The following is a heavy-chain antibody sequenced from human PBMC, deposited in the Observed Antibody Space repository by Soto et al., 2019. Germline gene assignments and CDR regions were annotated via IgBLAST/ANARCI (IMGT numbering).Heavy chain of an antibody. J-gene: IGHJ4*02. CDR3: ARHRPPARPPDY. CDR2: IYYSGST. D-gene: IGHD6-6*01. CDR1: GGSIGSSSYY. Sequence: KPSETLSLTCTVSGGSIGSSSYYWGWIRQPPGKGLEWIGSIYYSGSTYYNPSLKSRVTISVDTSKNQFSLKLSSVTAADTAVYYCARHRPPARPPDYWGQGTLVTVSS. V-gene: IGHV4-39*01.